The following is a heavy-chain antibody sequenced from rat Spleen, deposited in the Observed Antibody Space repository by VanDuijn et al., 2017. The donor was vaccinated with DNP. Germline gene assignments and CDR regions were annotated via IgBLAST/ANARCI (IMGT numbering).Heavy chain of an antibody. Sequence: QVQLEESGPGLMQPSETLSLTCTVSGFSLTSNGVGWVRQPLGKGLVWMGTIWAGGSTNYNSAVQSRLSISRDTSKSQVFLKMNSLQTEDTAMYFCARIGGANWGYYFDYWGQGTLVTVSS. V-gene: IGHV2-72*01. CDR2: IWAGGST. J-gene: IGHJ3*01. CDR1: GFSLTSNG. CDR3: ARIGGANWGYYFDY. D-gene: IGHD4-3*01.